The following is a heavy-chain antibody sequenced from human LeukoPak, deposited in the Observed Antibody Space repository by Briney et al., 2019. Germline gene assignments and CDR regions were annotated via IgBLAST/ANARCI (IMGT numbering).Heavy chain of an antibody. CDR3: ARRYYDSWSCYCGGWFDP. J-gene: IGHJ5*02. V-gene: IGHV4-39*01. CDR2: IYYSGST. D-gene: IGHD3-3*01. Sequence: SETLSLTCTVSGRSISSSSYYWGWIRQPPGRGRVGVGSIYYSGSTYYTPSLKSRVTISVDTSNNQFSLKLSSATAADTAVYYCARRYYDSWSCYCGGWFDPWGQGTLVTVSS. CDR1: GRSISSSSYY.